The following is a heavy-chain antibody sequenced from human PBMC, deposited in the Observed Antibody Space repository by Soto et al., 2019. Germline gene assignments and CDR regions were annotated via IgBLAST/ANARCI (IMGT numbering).Heavy chain of an antibody. V-gene: IGHV3-21*01. Sequence: GSLRLSCVVSGFTFNNYGINWVRQAPGKGLEWVSTVSKSDYTYYSDSVKGRFTISRDNAKNSVSLQMNTLRAEDTAVYYCAREDSIIIPAVSDFWGQGTLVTVSS. J-gene: IGHJ4*02. CDR3: AREDSIIIPAVSDF. CDR1: GFTFNNYG. D-gene: IGHD2-2*01. CDR2: VSKSDYT.